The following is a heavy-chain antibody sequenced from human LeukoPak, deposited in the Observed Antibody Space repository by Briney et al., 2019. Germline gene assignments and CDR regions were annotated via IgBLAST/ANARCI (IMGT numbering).Heavy chain of an antibody. CDR3: ARDPTDYGDASFDY. CDR1: GGSISSSSYY. J-gene: IGHJ4*01. V-gene: IGHV4-39*07. Sequence: SETLSLTCTVSGGSISSSSYYWGWIRQPPGKGLEWIGSIYYSGSTYYNPSLKSRVTISVDTSKNQFSLKLSSVTAADTAEYYCARDPTDYGDASFDYWGQGTLVTVSS. CDR2: IYYSGST. D-gene: IGHD4-17*01.